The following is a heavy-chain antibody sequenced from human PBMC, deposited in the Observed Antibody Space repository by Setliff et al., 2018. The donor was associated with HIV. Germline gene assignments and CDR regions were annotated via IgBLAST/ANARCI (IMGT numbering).Heavy chain of an antibody. CDR1: GYTFANYG. V-gene: IGHV1-18*01. J-gene: IGHJ5*02. CDR3: ARGSPYGGLHWFDP. Sequence: GPSVKVSCKASGYTFANYGITWVRQAPGQGLEWMAWISPKNGNTNHAQKYHERLIMSTDTSTSTAYMELRSLRSDDTAVYYCARGSPYGGLHWFDPWGQGTLVTVSS. CDR2: ISPKNGNT. D-gene: IGHD2-15*01.